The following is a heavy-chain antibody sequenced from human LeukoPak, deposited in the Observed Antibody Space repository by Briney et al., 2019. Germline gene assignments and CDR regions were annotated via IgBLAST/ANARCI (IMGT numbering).Heavy chain of an antibody. J-gene: IGHJ4*02. D-gene: IGHD3-10*01. Sequence: GRSLRLSCAASGFTFSSYGMHWVRQAPGKGLEWVTIIWSDGSNKYYADSVKGRFTISRDNSKNTLYLQMNSLRAEDTAVYYCARTPSVYYGSGNYFDYWGQGTLVTVSS. V-gene: IGHV3-33*01. CDR3: ARTPSVYYGSGNYFDY. CDR1: GFTFSSYG. CDR2: IWSDGSNK.